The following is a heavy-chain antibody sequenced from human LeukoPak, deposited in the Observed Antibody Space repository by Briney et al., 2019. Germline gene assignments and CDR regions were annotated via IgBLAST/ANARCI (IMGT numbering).Heavy chain of an antibody. CDR1: GGTFISYT. CDR2: IIPILGIA. CDR3: ARVSSSLDPRRNY. J-gene: IGHJ4*02. V-gene: IGHV1-69*02. Sequence: SVKVSCKASGGTFISYTISWVRQAPGQGLEWMGRIIPILGIANYAQKFQGRVTITADKSTSTAYMELSSLRSEDTAVYYCARVSSSLDPRRNYWGQGTLVTVSS. D-gene: IGHD6-6*01.